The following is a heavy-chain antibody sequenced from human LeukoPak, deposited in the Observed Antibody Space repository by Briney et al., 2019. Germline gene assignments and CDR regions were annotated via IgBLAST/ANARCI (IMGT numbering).Heavy chain of an antibody. Sequence: SETLSLTCTVSGGSISSYYWTWIRQPPGKGLEWIGYIYYSGSTNYNPSLKSRVTISVDTSKNQFSLKLTSVTAADTAVYYCARGVNSGYFDYCGXGTLVTVSX. D-gene: IGHD1-26*01. CDR2: IYYSGST. CDR1: GGSISSYY. CDR3: ARGVNSGYFDY. J-gene: IGHJ4*01. V-gene: IGHV4-59*01.